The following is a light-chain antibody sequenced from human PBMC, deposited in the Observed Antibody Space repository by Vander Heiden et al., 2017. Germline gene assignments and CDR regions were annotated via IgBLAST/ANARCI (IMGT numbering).Light chain of an antibody. V-gene: IGLV1-36*01. CDR3: AAWDDTVSGPV. CDR2: YDD. CDR1: NSNVGNNA. J-gene: IGLJ3*02. Sequence: QSVLTQPPSVSEAPGQRVTISCSGSNSNVGNNAVSWYQQLPGKAPSLLIFYDDLLTSGVSDRFSGSKSGTSASLAISGLQSEDEATYYCAAWDDTVSGPVFGGGTQLTV.